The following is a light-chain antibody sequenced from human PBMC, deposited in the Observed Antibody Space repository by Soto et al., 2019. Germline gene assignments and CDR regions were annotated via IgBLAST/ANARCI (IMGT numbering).Light chain of an antibody. J-gene: IGLJ2*01. CDR3: CSYAGSSTLL. V-gene: IGLV2-23*02. Sequence: QSVLTQPASVSGSPGQSITISCTGTSSDVGSYDLVSWYQQNPGKAPKLMIYEVSKRPSGVSNRFSGSKSGNMASLTISGLQAEDEADYYCCSYAGSSTLLFGGGTKLTVL. CDR2: EVS. CDR1: SSDVGSYDL.